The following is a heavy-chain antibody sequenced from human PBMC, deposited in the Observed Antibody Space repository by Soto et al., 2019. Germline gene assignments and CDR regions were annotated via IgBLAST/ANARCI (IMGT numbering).Heavy chain of an antibody. D-gene: IGHD6-13*01. CDR1: GGTFNNYA. J-gene: IGHJ4*02. Sequence: SVKVSCKASGGTFNNYAIHCVRHAPGQGLERMGGIVPIFGPAKYPEKFRGRVRITADDSTSTAYMELRSLTSEDTAMYYCARPSYSSSWLPNLDYWGQGTLVTVSS. V-gene: IGHV1-69*13. CDR2: IVPIFGPA. CDR3: ARPSYSSSWLPNLDY.